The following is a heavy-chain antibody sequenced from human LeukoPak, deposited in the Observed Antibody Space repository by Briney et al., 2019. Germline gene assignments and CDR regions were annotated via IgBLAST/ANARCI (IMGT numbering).Heavy chain of an antibody. Sequence: ASVKVSCKASGYTFTSYAMNWVRQAPGQGLEWMGWINTNTGNPTYAQGFTGRFVFSLDTSVSTAYLQISSLKAEDAAVYYCAMGELRYFDWLYAFDIWGQGTMVTVSS. CDR2: INTNTGNP. J-gene: IGHJ3*02. V-gene: IGHV7-4-1*02. D-gene: IGHD3-9*01. CDR3: AMGELRYFDWLYAFDI. CDR1: GYTFTSYA.